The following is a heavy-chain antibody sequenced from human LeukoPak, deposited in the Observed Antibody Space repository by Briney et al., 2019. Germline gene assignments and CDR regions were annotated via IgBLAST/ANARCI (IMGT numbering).Heavy chain of an antibody. Sequence: GGSLRLXCAASGFTYSSYSMNWVRQAPGKGLESVSYISSSSSTIYYADSVKGRFTISRDNAKNSLYLQMNSLRAEDTAVYYCARGPYYDFWSGYHFDYWGQGTLVTVSS. J-gene: IGHJ4*02. V-gene: IGHV3-48*01. CDR1: GFTYSSYS. CDR3: ARGPYYDFWSGYHFDY. D-gene: IGHD3-3*01. CDR2: ISSSSSTI.